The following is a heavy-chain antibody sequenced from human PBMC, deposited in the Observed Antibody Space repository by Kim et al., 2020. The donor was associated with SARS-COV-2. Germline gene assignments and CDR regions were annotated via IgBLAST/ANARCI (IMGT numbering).Heavy chain of an antibody. J-gene: IGHJ6*02. CDR1: GGSISSGGYS. Sequence: SETLSLTCAVSGGSISSGGYSWSWIRQPPGKGLEWIGYIYHSGSTYYNPSLKSRVTISVDRSKNQFSLKLSSVTAADTAVYYCARVSSVLLLDVWGQGTTVTVSS. CDR3: ARVSSVLLLDV. D-gene: IGHD1-26*01. CDR2: IYHSGST. V-gene: IGHV4-30-2*01.